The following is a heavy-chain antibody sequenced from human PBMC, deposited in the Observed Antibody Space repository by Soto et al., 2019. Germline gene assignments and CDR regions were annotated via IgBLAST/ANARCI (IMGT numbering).Heavy chain of an antibody. J-gene: IGHJ4*02. CDR3: ARAGVGWSHFDY. CDR2: INPSAVTI. CDR1: GYTFTTYY. Sequence: GASGKVSCKASGYTFTTYYMHWLQQAPGQGLEWRGIINPSAVTITYAQRFQCRVTMTRDTSTSIVYTELSSLRSEDTAVYYCARAGVGWSHFDYWGQGTLVTVSS. D-gene: IGHD2-8*01. V-gene: IGHV1-46*01.